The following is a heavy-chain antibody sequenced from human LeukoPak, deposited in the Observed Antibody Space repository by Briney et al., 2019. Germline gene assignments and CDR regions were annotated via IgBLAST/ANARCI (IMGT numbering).Heavy chain of an antibody. CDR2: ISGSSSTI. CDR1: GFIFSSYA. V-gene: IGHV3-48*02. CDR3: ARVRFYYDSSGYGFFDY. D-gene: IGHD3-22*01. J-gene: IGHJ4*02. Sequence: PGESLRLSCAASGFIFSSYAMNWVCQAPGKGLEWVSYISGSSSTIYNADSVKGRFTISRDNAKNTLYLQMNSLRDEDTAVYYCARVRFYYDSSGYGFFDYWGQGALVTVSS.